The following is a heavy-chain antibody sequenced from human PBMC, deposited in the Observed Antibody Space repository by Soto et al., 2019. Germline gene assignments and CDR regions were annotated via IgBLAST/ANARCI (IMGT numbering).Heavy chain of an antibody. J-gene: IGHJ3*02. CDR3: ARDIAVAGTYAFDI. CDR1: GGTFSSYA. Sequence: SVKVSCKASGGTFSSYAISWVRQAPGQGLEWMGGIIPIFGTANYAQKFQGRVTITADESTSTAYMELSSLRSEDTAVYYCARDIAVAGTYAFDIWGQGTMVTVSS. CDR2: IIPIFGTA. V-gene: IGHV1-69*13. D-gene: IGHD6-19*01.